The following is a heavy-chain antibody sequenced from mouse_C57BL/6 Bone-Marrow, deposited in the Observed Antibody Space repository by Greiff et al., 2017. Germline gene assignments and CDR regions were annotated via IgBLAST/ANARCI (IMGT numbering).Heavy chain of an antibody. D-gene: IGHD1-1*01. Sequence: QVQLKQSGAELARPGASVTLSCKASGYTFTSYGISWVKQRPGQGLEWIGEIYPRSGNTYYNEKFKGKATLTADKSSSTAYMELRSLTSEDSAVYFCARPYGSSYNYWGQGTTLTVSS. CDR2: IYPRSGNT. V-gene: IGHV1-81*01. CDR3: ARPYGSSYNY. J-gene: IGHJ2*01. CDR1: GYTFTSYG.